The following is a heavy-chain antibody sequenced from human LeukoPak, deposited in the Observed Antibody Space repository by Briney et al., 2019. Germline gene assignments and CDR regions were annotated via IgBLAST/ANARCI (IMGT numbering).Heavy chain of an antibody. CDR2: IYSGGST. Sequence: GGSLRLSCAASGFTVSSNYMSWVRQAPGKGLEWVSVIYSGGSTYYADSVKGRFTISRDNSKNTLYLQMNSLRASDTAMYYCARFHSYYYDSSGYFDYWGQGTLVTVSS. D-gene: IGHD3-22*01. CDR3: ARFHSYYYDSSGYFDY. J-gene: IGHJ4*02. CDR1: GFTVSSNY. V-gene: IGHV3-53*01.